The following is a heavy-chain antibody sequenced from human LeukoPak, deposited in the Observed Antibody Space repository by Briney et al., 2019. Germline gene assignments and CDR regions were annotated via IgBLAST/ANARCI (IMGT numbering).Heavy chain of an antibody. J-gene: IGHJ3*02. CDR1: GFTFSTYN. CDR3: ARDAQAFDI. CDR2: ISGTSDNI. Sequence: GGSLRLSCAASGFTFSTYNMNWVRQAPGRGLEWVSYISGTSDNIYYADSVKGRFTISRDNAKNSLYLQMNGLGAEDTAVYYCARDAQAFDIWGQGTMVTVSS. V-gene: IGHV3-48*04.